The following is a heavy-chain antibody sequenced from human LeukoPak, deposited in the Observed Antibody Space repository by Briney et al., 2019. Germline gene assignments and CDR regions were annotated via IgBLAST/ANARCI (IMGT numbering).Heavy chain of an antibody. V-gene: IGHV3-30*18. D-gene: IGHD3-10*01. CDR1: GFTFSSHG. J-gene: IGHJ6*04. Sequence: GRSLRLSCAASGFTFSSHGMHWVRQAPGKGLEWVAVISYDGSNKYYADSVKGRFTISRDNSKNTLYLQMNSLRAEDTAVYYCAKSHITMVRGSMDVWGKGTTVTVSS. CDR3: AKSHITMVRGSMDV. CDR2: ISYDGSNK.